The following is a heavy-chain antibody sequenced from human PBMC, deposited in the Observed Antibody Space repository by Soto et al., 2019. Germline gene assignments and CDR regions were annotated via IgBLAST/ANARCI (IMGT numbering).Heavy chain of an antibody. CDR2: IYYSGGT. Sequence: SETLSLTCTVSGGSISRYYWNWIRQPPGKGLEWIGYIYYSGGTDYNPSLQSRASISVDTSRNQFSLRLTSVTAADTAVYFCARHANRIFYEAFDMWGPGTMVTVSS. CDR3: ARHANRIFYEAFDM. CDR1: GGSISRYY. V-gene: IGHV4-59*08. J-gene: IGHJ3*02. D-gene: IGHD3-9*01.